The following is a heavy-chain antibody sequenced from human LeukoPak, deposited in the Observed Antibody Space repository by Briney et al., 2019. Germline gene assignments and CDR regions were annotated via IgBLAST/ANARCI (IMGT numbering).Heavy chain of an antibody. Sequence: SETLSLTCTVSGDSISSGSSYWSWIRQPAGKGLEWIGRIYNSGSTNYNPFLKSRVTISVDTSKNQFSLKLSSVTAADTAVYYCARAPDYDFWSGPEYFQHWGQGTLVTVSS. CDR2: IYNSGST. J-gene: IGHJ1*01. CDR3: ARAPDYDFWSGPEYFQH. D-gene: IGHD3-3*01. V-gene: IGHV4-61*02. CDR1: GDSISSGSSY.